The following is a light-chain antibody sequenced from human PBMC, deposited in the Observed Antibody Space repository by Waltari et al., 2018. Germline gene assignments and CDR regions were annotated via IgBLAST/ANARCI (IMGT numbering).Light chain of an antibody. V-gene: IGKV3-20*01. Sequence: EIVLTQSPGTLSLSPGERATLSCRASQSVSSSYLAWYQQKPGKAPRLLISGASSRATGIPDRFSGSGSGTDFTLTISRLEPEDFAVYYCQQYGSSPYTFGQGTKLEIK. J-gene: IGKJ2*01. CDR2: GAS. CDR3: QQYGSSPYT. CDR1: QSVSSSY.